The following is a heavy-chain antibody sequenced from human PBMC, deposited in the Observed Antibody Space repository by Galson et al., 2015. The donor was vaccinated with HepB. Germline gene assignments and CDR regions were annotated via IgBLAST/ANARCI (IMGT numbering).Heavy chain of an antibody. CDR2: ITPIFDTP. Sequence: SVKVSCKASGGAFSSFSISWVRQAPGQGLEWMGGITPIFDTPQYAQKFQDRVSITADKSTTTAYMELSTLSSKDTAVYYCATQVWSGCFATFGSWGPATLVTVSS. CDR1: GGAFSSFS. J-gene: IGHJ4*02. CDR3: ATQVWSGCFATFGS. D-gene: IGHD3-3*01. V-gene: IGHV1-69*06.